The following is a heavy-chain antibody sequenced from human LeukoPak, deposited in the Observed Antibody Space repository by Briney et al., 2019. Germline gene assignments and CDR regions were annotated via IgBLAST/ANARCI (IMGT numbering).Heavy chain of an antibody. Sequence: SETLSLTCAVYGGSFSGYYWSWIRQPPGKGLEWIGEINHSGSTNYNPSLKSRVTISVDTSKNQFSLKLSSVTAADTAVYYCARNYDSSGGGAFDIWGQGTMVTVSS. CDR1: GGSFSGYY. CDR3: ARNYDSSGGGAFDI. V-gene: IGHV4-34*01. D-gene: IGHD3-22*01. J-gene: IGHJ3*02. CDR2: INHSGST.